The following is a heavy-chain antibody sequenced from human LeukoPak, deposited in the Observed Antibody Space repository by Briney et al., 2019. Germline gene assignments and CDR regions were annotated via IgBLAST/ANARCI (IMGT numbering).Heavy chain of an antibody. J-gene: IGHJ4*02. Sequence: GGSLRLSCAASGFTFSSYGMHWVRQAPRKGLEWVAFIRYDGSNKYYADSVKGRFSTSRDNSKNTLYLQMNSLRAEDTAVYYCANVGQLLYVYWGQGTLVTVSS. CDR2: IRYDGSNK. CDR1: GFTFSSYG. V-gene: IGHV3-30*02. D-gene: IGHD2-2*02. CDR3: ANVGQLLYVY.